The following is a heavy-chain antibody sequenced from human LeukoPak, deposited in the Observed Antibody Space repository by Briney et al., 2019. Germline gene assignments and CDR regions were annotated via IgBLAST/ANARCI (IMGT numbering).Heavy chain of an antibody. Sequence: GGSLRLFCAPSGFTFSNYHMRWARQAPGKGGEWLSDINGSDGNTNYAPCVKGRFTLARDNSKNTLYLQMDSLRAEDTAVYDCVEGGAARFDYWGEGTLVAVSS. CDR3: VEGGAARFDY. J-gene: IGHJ4*02. CDR1: GFTFSNYH. V-gene: IGHV3-23*01. CDR2: INGSDGNT. D-gene: IGHD6-25*01.